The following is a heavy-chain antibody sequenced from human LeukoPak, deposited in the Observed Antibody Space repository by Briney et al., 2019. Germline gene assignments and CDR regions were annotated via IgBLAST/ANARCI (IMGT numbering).Heavy chain of an antibody. V-gene: IGHV4-59*01. Sequence: SETLSLTCTVSGGSISSYYWSWIRQPPGKGLEWIGYIYYSGSTNYNPSFKSRVTISVDTSKNQFSLKLSSVTAADTAVYYCARVRRPRGSGTYYYDSSGYYWDYWGQGTLVTVSS. CDR3: ARVRRPRGSGTYYYDSSGYYWDY. D-gene: IGHD3-22*01. J-gene: IGHJ4*02. CDR1: GGSISSYY. CDR2: IYYSGST.